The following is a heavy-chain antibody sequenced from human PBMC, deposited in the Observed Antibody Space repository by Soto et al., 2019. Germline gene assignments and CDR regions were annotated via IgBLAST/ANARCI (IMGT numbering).Heavy chain of an antibody. J-gene: IGHJ4*02. CDR3: ALTGGGMAARPLEY. CDR1: GYMFTTYG. D-gene: IGHD6-6*01. V-gene: IGHV1-18*04. Sequence: QVQLVQSGGEVKKPGASVEVSCRTSGYMFTTYGMSWVRQAPGQGLEWMAWISAYNGNKKYAQKFQGRVTMTTDTSTSTVSMELRNLTSDDTGTYFCALTGGGMAARPLEYWGQGTLVTVSS. CDR2: ISAYNGNK.